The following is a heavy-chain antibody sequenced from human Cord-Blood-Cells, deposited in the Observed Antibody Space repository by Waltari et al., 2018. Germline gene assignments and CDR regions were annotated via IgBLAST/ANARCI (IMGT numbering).Heavy chain of an antibody. CDR1: GSTICSYS. CDR3: ARDLQISVVVITPFDF. V-gene: IGHV3-48*02. Sequence: EVQLVGAGGGLLQPGGSLRRSCLASGSTICSYSTHGTRQAPGKRLELVSYISSSSSTIYYADSVKGRFTISRDNAKTSLSLQMNSLRDEATAVYYCARDLQISVVVITPFDFWGQGPLVTVSS. CDR2: ISSSSSTI. D-gene: IGHD3-22*01. J-gene: IGHJ4*02.